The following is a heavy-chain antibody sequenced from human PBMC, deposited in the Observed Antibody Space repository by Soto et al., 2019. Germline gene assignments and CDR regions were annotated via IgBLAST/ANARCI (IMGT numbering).Heavy chain of an antibody. V-gene: IGHV3-7*05. CDR1: GFTFSSYW. J-gene: IGHJ4*02. CDR3: ARGMTIAANYFDY. Sequence: GGSLRLSCAASGFTFSSYWMNWVRQAPGKGLQWVANIKQGGSEKYYVDSVKGRFTISRDNAKNSLYLQMNSLRAEDTAVYYCARGMTIAANYFDYWGQGALVTVSS. CDR2: IKQGGSEK. D-gene: IGHD6-25*01.